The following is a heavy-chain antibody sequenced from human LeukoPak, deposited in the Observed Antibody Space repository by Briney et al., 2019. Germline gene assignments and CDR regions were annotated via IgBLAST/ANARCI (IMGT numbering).Heavy chain of an antibody. V-gene: IGHV4-4*02. CDR3: ARALFGELFIRDAFDI. J-gene: IGHJ3*02. Sequence: SETLSLTCAVPGGSISSSNWWSWVRRPPGKGREWFGEIYHSGSTNYNPSLKSRVTISVDKSKNQFSLKLSSVTAADTAVYYCARALFGELFIRDAFDIWGQGTMVTVSS. D-gene: IGHD3-10*02. CDR1: GGSISSSNW. CDR2: IYHSGST.